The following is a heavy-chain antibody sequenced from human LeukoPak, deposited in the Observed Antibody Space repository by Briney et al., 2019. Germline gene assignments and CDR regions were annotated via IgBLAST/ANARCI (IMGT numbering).Heavy chain of an antibody. CDR2: INPSGGST. CDR1: GYTFTSYY. D-gene: IGHD3-22*01. CDR3: ARDSYDSSGYYGTNDY. Sequence: ASVKVSCKASGYTFTSYYMHWVRQAPGQGLEWMGIINPSGGSTSYAQKFQGRVTMTRDTSTSTVYMEQSSLRSEDTAVYYCARDSYDSSGYYGTNDYWGQGTLVTVSS. V-gene: IGHV1-46*01. J-gene: IGHJ4*02.